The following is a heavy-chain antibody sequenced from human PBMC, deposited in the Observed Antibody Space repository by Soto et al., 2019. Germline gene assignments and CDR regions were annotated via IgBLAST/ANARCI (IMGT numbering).Heavy chain of an antibody. J-gene: IGHJ6*02. Sequence: QVQLVESGGGVVQPGRSLRLSCAASGFTFSSYAMHWVRQAPGKGLEWVAVISYDGSNKYYADSVKGRFIISRDNSKNTLYLQMNSLRAEDTAVYYCARPKGGIVAPRGMDVWGQGTTVTVSS. V-gene: IGHV3-30-3*01. CDR1: GFTFSSYA. CDR3: ARPKGGIVAPRGMDV. CDR2: ISYDGSNK. D-gene: IGHD1-26*01.